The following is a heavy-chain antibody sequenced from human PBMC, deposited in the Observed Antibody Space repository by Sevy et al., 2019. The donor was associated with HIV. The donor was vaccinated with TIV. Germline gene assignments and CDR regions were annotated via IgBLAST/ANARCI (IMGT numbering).Heavy chain of an antibody. D-gene: IGHD5-18*01. V-gene: IGHV3-7*03. Sequence: GGSLRLSCVASGFTVSNYWMNWVRQAPGMGLEWVAKIKEDGKETYYVDSVKGRFTISRYNDKNSLYLQMTSLRAEDTAVYYCARDKNSAMVTPFDFWGQGTLVTVSS. CDR1: GFTVSNYW. CDR3: ARDKNSAMVTPFDF. CDR2: IKEDGKET. J-gene: IGHJ4*02.